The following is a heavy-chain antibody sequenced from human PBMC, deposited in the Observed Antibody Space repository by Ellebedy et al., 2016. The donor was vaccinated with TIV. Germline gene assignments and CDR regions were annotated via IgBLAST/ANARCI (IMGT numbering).Heavy chain of an antibody. CDR3: ARAPPTSGTLFY. CDR2: INHSGSR. V-gene: IGHV4-34*01. J-gene: IGHJ4*02. CDR1: GESLTGYY. Sequence: SETLSLTXAVYGESLTGYYWSWIRQPPGKGLEWIGEINHSGSRNYNPSLKSRVTISVDTSKNQFSLKLSSVTAADTAFYYCARAPPTSGTLFYWGQGTRVTVSS. D-gene: IGHD3-10*01.